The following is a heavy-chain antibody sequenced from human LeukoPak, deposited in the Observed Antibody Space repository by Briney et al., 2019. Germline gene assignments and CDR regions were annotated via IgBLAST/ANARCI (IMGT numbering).Heavy chain of an antibody. J-gene: IGHJ5*02. CDR1: GGSISSYY. V-gene: IGHV4-59*01. CDR3: AREGYYDFWSGSIDP. Sequence: SETLSLTCTVSGGSISSYYWSWIRQPAGKGLEWIGYIYYSGSTNYNPPLKSRVTISVDTSRNQFSLKLSSVTAADTAVYYCAREGYYDFWSGSIDPWGQGTLVTVSS. D-gene: IGHD3-3*01. CDR2: IYYSGST.